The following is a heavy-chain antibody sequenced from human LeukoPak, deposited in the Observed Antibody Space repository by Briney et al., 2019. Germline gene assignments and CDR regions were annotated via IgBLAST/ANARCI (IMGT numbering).Heavy chain of an antibody. J-gene: IGHJ6*03. D-gene: IGHD4-23*01. CDR2: INPNSGGT. CDR3: ARGGYGGNVIRDYMDV. CDR1: EYTFTGYY. Sequence: ASVTVSCKASEYTFTGYYIHWVRQAPGQGLEWMGWINPNSGGTNYAQKFQGRVTMTRDTSISAVYMELSRLRSDDTAVYYCARGGYGGNVIRDYMDVWGKGTTVTVSS. V-gene: IGHV1-2*02.